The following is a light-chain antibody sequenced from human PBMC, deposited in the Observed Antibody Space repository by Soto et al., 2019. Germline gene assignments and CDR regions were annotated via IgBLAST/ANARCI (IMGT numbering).Light chain of an antibody. Sequence: QSVLTQPPSVSATPGQTVTISCSGSSSNVGNNYISWYQQLPGTGPKLLIHANNKRPSGIPDRISGSKSGTSATLDITGLQTGDEADYYCATWDTSLSAVVFGGGTKVTVL. CDR1: SSNVGNNY. J-gene: IGLJ2*01. CDR3: ATWDTSLSAVV. CDR2: ANN. V-gene: IGLV1-51*01.